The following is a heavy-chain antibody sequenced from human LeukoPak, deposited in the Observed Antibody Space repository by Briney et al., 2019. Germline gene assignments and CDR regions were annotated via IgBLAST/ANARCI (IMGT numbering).Heavy chain of an antibody. CDR2: INPNSGGT. V-gene: IGHV1-2*06. CDR3: AESLNYYDSSGYGF. Sequence: ASVKVSCKASGYTFTGDYMHWVRQAPGQGLEWMGRINPNSGGTNYAQKFQGRVTMTRDTSISTAYMELSRLRSDDTAVYYCAESLNYYDSSGYGFWGQGTLVTVSS. CDR1: GYTFTGDY. D-gene: IGHD3-22*01. J-gene: IGHJ4*02.